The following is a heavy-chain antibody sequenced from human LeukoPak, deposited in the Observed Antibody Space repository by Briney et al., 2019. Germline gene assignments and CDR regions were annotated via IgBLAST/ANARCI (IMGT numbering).Heavy chain of an antibody. D-gene: IGHD6-19*01. Sequence: KASETLSLTCTVSGGSISSSSYYWGWIRQPPGKGLEWIGSIYHIGSTYYSPSLKSRVSLSVDTSKNQFSLKLSSVTAADTAVYYCANSPIIAVADYFGSWGQGRLVTVSS. CDR2: IYHIGST. V-gene: IGHV4-39*07. CDR3: ANSPIIAVADYFGS. J-gene: IGHJ4*02. CDR1: GGSISSSSYY.